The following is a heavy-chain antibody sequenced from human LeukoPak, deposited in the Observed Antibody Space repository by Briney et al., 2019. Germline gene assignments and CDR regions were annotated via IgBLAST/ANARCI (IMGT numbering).Heavy chain of an antibody. D-gene: IGHD1-26*01. J-gene: IGHJ5*02. V-gene: IGHV4-61*02. CDR2: IYTSGST. Sequence: KPSQTLSLTCTVSGGSISSGTYYWTWIRQPAGKGLEWIGRIYTSGSTNYNPSLKSRLTISVDTSKNQFSLNLSSGTAADTAVYARDLPAGDHNWFDPWGQGTLVTVSS. CDR1: GGSISSGTYY. CDR3: DLPAGDHNWFDP.